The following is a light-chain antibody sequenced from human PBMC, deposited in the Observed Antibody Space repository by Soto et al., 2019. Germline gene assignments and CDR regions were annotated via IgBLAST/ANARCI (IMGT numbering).Light chain of an antibody. J-gene: IGLJ2*01. Sequence: QSALTQPASVSGSPGQSITISCTGTSSDVGGYNYVSWYQQHPGKAPKPMIYEVSNRPSGVSNRFSGSKSGNTASLTIPGLQAEDEADYYCSSYTSSTTLVVFGGGTKLTVL. CDR3: SSYTSSTTLVV. CDR2: EVS. CDR1: SSDVGGYNY. V-gene: IGLV2-14*01.